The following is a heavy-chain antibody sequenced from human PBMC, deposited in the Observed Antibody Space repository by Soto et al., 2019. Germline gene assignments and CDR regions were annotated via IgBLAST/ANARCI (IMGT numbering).Heavy chain of an antibody. Sequence: EAQLLDSGGGLVQPGGSLRLSCAASGFTFSNYAMSWVRQAPGKGLEWVSGVGGSGDSTYYADSVKGRFTISRDNSKDTLYLQMNSLRAEDTAVYYCAKSPLGYCSGGSCYPPHYFDYWGQGTLVTVSS. CDR2: VGGSGDST. V-gene: IGHV3-23*01. D-gene: IGHD2-15*01. CDR3: AKSPLGYCSGGSCYPPHYFDY. CDR1: GFTFSNYA. J-gene: IGHJ4*02.